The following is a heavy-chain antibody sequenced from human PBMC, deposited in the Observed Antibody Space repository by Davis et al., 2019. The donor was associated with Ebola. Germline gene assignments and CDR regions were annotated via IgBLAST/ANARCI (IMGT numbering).Heavy chain of an antibody. V-gene: IGHV4-39*07. CDR3: AVYTVVVTDIRAEYFQH. D-gene: IGHD2-21*02. CDR1: GGSISSSSYH. CDR2: IYYSGTT. Sequence: MPSETLSLTCTVSGGSISSSSYHWGWIRQPPGKGLEWIASIYYSGTTYYNPSLKSRVIISVDTSKNQFSLKLSSVTAADTAVYYCAVYTVVVTDIRAEYFQHWGQGTLATVSS. J-gene: IGHJ1*01.